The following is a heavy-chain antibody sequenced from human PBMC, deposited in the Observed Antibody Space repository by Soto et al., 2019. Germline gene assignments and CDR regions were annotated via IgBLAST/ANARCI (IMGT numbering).Heavy chain of an antibody. CDR3: ARVLIYDILTGYYLHWFDP. D-gene: IGHD3-9*01. V-gene: IGHV4-39*01. CDR2: ISYSGST. CDR1: GGSISSDSYY. J-gene: IGHJ5*02. Sequence: SETLSLTCTVSGGSISSDSYYWGWVRQSPEKGLEWIASISYSGSTYYNPTLKSRLIISVDTSKSQFSLKLSSVTAADTAVYYCARVLIYDILTGYYLHWFDPWGQGTLVTVSS.